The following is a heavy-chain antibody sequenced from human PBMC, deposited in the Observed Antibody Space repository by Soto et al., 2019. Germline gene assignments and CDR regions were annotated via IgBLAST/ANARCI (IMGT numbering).Heavy chain of an antibody. CDR2: TYYNGNA. V-gene: IGHV4-39*01. J-gene: IGHJ4*02. Sequence: QLQLQESGPGLVKPSETLSLNCTVSGASIDRSNYYWDWIRQPPGKGLEWIGTTYYNGNAYYNPSLKSRVTMSVDTSKNQFSLKLISVTAADTAVYYCARHFVAVVIKGWGYWGQGTLVTVSS. CDR1: GASIDRSNYY. D-gene: IGHD3-22*01. CDR3: ARHFVAVVIKGWGY.